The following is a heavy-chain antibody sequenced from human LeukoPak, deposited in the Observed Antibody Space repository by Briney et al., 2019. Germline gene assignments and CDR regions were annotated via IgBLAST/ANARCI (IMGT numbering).Heavy chain of an antibody. J-gene: IGHJ4*02. CDR3: ASGITYYYDSSGYGDY. CDR1: GFSLSSYG. V-gene: IGHV3-30-3*01. D-gene: IGHD3-22*01. CDR2: ISYDGSNK. Sequence: GGALGLSCGAPGFSLSSYGMHWGRHGPGKGGGWGAVISYDGSNKYYADSVKVRFTISRDNSKNTLYLQMNSLRAEDTAVYYCASGITYYYDSSGYGDYWGQGTLVTVSS.